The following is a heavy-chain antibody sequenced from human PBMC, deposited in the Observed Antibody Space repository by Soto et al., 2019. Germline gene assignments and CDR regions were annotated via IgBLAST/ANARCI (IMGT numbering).Heavy chain of an antibody. CDR3: TRDRLGGSVITFDY. D-gene: IGHD4-4*01. CDR1: GFTFGDYA. J-gene: IGHJ4*02. V-gene: IGHV3-49*03. CDR2: IRSKAYGGTT. Sequence: GGSLRLSCTASGFTFGDYAMSWFRQAPGKGLEWVGFIRSKAYGGTTEYAASVKGRFTISRDDSKSIAYLQMNSLKTEDTAVYYCTRDRLGGSVITFDYWGQGTLVTVSS.